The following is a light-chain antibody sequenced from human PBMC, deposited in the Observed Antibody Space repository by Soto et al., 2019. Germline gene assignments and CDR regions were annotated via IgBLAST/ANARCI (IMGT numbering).Light chain of an antibody. CDR2: GAS. Sequence: EIGLRQSPDSVSLSPGGRATLSCRASQSVSSYLAWYQKKPGQAHMLLLYGASTRATGIPARFSGSGSGTEFTLTISSLQSEDFVVYYCQQYNNRPITFGQGTRLEIK. CDR3: QQYNNRPIT. J-gene: IGKJ5*01. CDR1: QSVSSY. V-gene: IGKV3-15*01.